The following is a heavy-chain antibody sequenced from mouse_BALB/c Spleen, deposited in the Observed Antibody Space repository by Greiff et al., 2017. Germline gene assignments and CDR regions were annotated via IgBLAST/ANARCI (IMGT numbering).Heavy chain of an antibody. CDR3: ARGGHGLFDY. Sequence: EVKLVESGPELVKPGASVKMSCKASGYTFTSYVMHWVKQTPGQGLEWIGYINPYNDGTKYNEKFKGKATLTSDKSSSTAYMELSSLTSEDSAVYYCARGGHGLFDYWGQGTTLTVSS. CDR1: GYTFTSYV. V-gene: IGHV1-14*01. D-gene: IGHD3-1*01. J-gene: IGHJ2*01. CDR2: INPYNDGT.